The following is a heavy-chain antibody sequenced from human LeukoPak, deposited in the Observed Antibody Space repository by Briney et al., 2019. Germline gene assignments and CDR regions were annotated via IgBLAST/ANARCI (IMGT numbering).Heavy chain of an antibody. CDR2: INYSGST. V-gene: IGHV4-39*01. D-gene: IGHD2-21*02. Sequence: PSETLSLTCTVSGGSISSTSYYWGWIRQPPGKGLEWIGTINYSGSTYYNPSLKSRVTISVDTSKNQISLKLNSVTAADTAMYCCARHGDLLSPFQTWGQGTLVTVSS. CDR3: ARHGDLLSPFQT. J-gene: IGHJ5*02. CDR1: GGSISSTSYY.